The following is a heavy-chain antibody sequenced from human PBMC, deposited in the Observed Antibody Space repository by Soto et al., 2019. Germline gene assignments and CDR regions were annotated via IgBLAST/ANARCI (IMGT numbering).Heavy chain of an antibody. J-gene: IGHJ4*02. V-gene: IGHV3-23*01. CDR1: GFTFSSYA. CDR3: ANSYDFWSGYYLDY. Sequence: GGSLRLSCAASGFTFSSYAMSWVRQAPGKGLEWVSAISGSGGSTYYADSVKGRFTISRDNSKNTLYLQMNSLRAEDTAVYYCANSYDFWSGYYLDYWGQGTLVTVSS. CDR2: ISGSGGST. D-gene: IGHD3-3*01.